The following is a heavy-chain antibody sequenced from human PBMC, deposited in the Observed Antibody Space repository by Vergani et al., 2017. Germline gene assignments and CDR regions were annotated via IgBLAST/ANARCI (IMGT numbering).Heavy chain of an antibody. Sequence: QVQLLESGGGVVQPGGSLRLSCAASGFTFSRYGMQWVRQAPGKGLEWVAFIRYDGSNQYYADSVKGRFTISRDNSKNTLYLQMNSLRAEDTAVYYCAKDLDDILTGPFDYWGQGTLVTVSS. CDR2: IRYDGSNQ. V-gene: IGHV3-30*02. CDR3: AKDLDDILTGPFDY. CDR1: GFTFSRYG. J-gene: IGHJ4*02. D-gene: IGHD3-9*01.